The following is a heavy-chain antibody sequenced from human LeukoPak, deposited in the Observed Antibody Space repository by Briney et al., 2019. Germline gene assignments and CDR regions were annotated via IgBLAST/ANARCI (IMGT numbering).Heavy chain of an antibody. CDR3: ARVRGDYYMDV. CDR1: GFIFSSYW. Sequence: GGSLRLSCAASGFIFSSYWTHWVRQAPGKGLVWVSRITSDGSSTTYGDSVKGRFTISRDNAKNTLYLQMNSLRAEDTAVYYCARVRGDYYMDVWGKGTTVTVSS. CDR2: ITSDGSST. J-gene: IGHJ6*03. D-gene: IGHD2-15*01. V-gene: IGHV3-74*01.